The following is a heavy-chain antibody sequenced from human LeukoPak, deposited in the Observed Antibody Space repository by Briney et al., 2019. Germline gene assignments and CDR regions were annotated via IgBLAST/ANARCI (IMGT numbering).Heavy chain of an antibody. CDR1: GGSFSTYY. J-gene: IGHJ1*01. CDR3: ARRKGDFYSDSSDVKAPFQL. V-gene: IGHV4-34*01. Sequence: SETLSLTCAVYGGSFSTYYWSWIRQPPGKGLEWIGEINHSGNTNYNPSLKSRVTISVDTSKKQFSLKLSSVTAADTAVYYCARRKGDFYSDSSDVKAPFQLWGQGTLVTVSS. CDR2: INHSGNT. D-gene: IGHD3-22*01.